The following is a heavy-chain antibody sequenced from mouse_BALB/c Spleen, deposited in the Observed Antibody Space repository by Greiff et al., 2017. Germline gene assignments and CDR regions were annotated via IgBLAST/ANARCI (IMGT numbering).Heavy chain of an antibody. V-gene: IGHV2-9*02. Sequence: QVQLKQSGPGLVAPSQSLSITCTVSGFSLTSYGVHWVRQPPGKGLEWLGVIWAGGSTNYNSALMSRLSISKDNSKSQVFLKMNSLQTDDTAMYYCARGGKGAWFAYWGQGTLVTVSA. CDR2: IWAGGST. D-gene: IGHD1-1*02. J-gene: IGHJ3*01. CDR3: ARGGKGAWFAY. CDR1: GFSLTSYG.